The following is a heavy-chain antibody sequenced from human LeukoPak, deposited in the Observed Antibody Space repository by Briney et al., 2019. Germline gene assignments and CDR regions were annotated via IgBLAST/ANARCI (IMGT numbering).Heavy chain of an antibody. V-gene: IGHV3-66*01. Sequence: GGSLRLSCAASGFTVSSNYMSWVRQAPGKGLEGVSVIYSGGSTYYADSVKGRFTISRDNSKNTLYLQMNSLRAEDTAVYYCARGWDPASGFDYWGQGTLVTVSS. D-gene: IGHD1-26*01. CDR2: IYSGGST. CDR3: ARGWDPASGFDY. J-gene: IGHJ4*02. CDR1: GFTVSSNY.